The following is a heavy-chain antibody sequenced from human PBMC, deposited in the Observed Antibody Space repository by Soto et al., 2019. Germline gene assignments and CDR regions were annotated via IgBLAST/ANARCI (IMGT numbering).Heavy chain of an antibody. CDR3: KRADRSPTSCFDP. CDR2: VNHSGEA. J-gene: IGHJ5*02. CDR1: GGSFRNYY. D-gene: IGHD6-25*01. Sequence: PSEFLSLTSGVYGGSFRNYYWIWVRQPQGKGLEWIGEVNHSGEATYNPYLQGQLTIYLDTSNNLSSLEMTSVTAAATAMYFCKRADRSPTSCFDPWGQGTLVTVSS. V-gene: IGHV4-34*01.